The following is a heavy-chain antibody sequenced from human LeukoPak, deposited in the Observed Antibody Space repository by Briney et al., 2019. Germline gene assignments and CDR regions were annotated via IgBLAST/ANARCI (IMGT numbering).Heavy chain of an antibody. J-gene: IGHJ4*02. CDR1: GFTFSSYS. CDR3: ARTCGGDCYQGLDY. CDR2: ISSSSSYI. D-gene: IGHD2-21*02. Sequence: GGSLRLSCAASGFTFSSYSMNWVRQAPGKGLEWVSSISSSSSYIYYADSVKGRFTISRDNAKNSLYLQMNSLRAEDTAVYYCARTCGGDCYQGLDYWGQGTLVTASS. V-gene: IGHV3-21*01.